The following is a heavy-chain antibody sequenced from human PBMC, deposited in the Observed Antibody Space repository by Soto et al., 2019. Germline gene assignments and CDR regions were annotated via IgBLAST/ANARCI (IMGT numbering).Heavy chain of an antibody. CDR1: GGSISSGDYY. CDR2: IYYSGST. Sequence: SETLSLTCTVSGGSISSGDYYWSWIRQPPGKGLEWIGYIYYSGSTYYNPSLKSRVTISVDTSKNQFSLKLSSVTAADTAVYYCARVPGYSGYDLAFDYWGQGTLVTV. V-gene: IGHV4-30-4*01. D-gene: IGHD5-12*01. J-gene: IGHJ4*02. CDR3: ARVPGYSGYDLAFDY.